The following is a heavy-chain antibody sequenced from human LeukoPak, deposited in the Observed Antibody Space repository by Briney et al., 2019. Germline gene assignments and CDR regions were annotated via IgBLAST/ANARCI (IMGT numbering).Heavy chain of an antibody. CDR2: INPNSGGT. Sequence: ASVKVSCKASGYTFIVYNMHWVRQAPGQGLEWMGWINPNSGGTNYAQKFQGRVTMTRDTSISAAYLELSRLRSDDTGVYYCVREETVAYDYWGQGTLVTVSS. V-gene: IGHV1-2*02. CDR1: GYTFIVYN. D-gene: IGHD6-19*01. J-gene: IGHJ4*02. CDR3: VREETVAYDY.